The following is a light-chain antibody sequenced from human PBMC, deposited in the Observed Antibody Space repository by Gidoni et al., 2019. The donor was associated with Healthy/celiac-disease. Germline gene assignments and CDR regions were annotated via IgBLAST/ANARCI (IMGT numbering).Light chain of an antibody. J-gene: IGKJ3*01. Sequence: IVLTQSPATLSLYPGERATLSCRASQSVSSYLAWYQQKPGQAPRLLIYDASNSATGIPARFSGSGFGTDFTLTISSLEPEDFAVYYCQQRRTFXPXTKVDIK. CDR3: QQRRT. V-gene: IGKV3-11*01. CDR1: QSVSSY. CDR2: DAS.